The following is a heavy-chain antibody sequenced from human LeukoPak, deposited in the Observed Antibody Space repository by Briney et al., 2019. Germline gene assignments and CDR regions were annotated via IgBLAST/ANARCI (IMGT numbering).Heavy chain of an antibody. D-gene: IGHD6-13*01. CDR3: ARLTIAATLTS. J-gene: IGHJ5*02. V-gene: IGHV3-74*01. CDR2: ISSDGCIT. CDR1: GITFSSFW. Sequence: PGGSLRLSCAASGITFSSFWMHWVRPAPGKGLVWVSRISSDGCITTYADSVKGRFTISRDNAKNTLYLQMNSLRAEDTAVYYCARLTIAATLTSWGRGTLVTVSS.